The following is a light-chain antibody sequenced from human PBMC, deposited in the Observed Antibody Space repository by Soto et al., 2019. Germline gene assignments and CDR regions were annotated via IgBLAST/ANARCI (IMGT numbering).Light chain of an antibody. CDR3: QQYNSYPIT. CDR2: DAS. V-gene: IGKV1-5*01. CDR1: QVISRW. J-gene: IGKJ5*01. Sequence: DMQMPQSPSTLSASVGDRVSITCRAGQVISRWLACYQQKPGKAPKLLSYDASNLERGVPSRFSGSGSGTEFTLTISSLQPDDFATYDCQQYNSYPITFGQGTRLEI.